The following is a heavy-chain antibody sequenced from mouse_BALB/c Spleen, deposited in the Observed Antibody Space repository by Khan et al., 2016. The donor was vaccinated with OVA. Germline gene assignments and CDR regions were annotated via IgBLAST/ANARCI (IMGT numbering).Heavy chain of an antibody. V-gene: IGHV1-4*01. D-gene: IGHD2-14*01. J-gene: IGHJ3*01. CDR1: GYTFPTYT. Sequence: VQLQQSGAELARPGASVKMSCKASGYTFPTYTMHWVKQRPGQGLEWIGYINPSNGYNNYNQKFKDKSTLTADKSSSTAYMQRSSLTSDYSAVYYCAREGAYYRSDGWFSYWGQGTLVTVSA. CDR2: INPSNGYN. CDR3: AREGAYYRSDGWFSY.